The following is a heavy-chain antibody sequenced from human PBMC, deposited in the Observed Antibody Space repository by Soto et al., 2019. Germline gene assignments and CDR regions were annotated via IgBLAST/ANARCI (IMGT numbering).Heavy chain of an antibody. Sequence: SETLSLTCTVSGGSISSYYWSWIRQPPGKGLEWIGYIYYSGSTNYNPSLKSRVTISVDTSKNQFSLKLSSVTAADTAVYYCARAGLAITGTTVNYYYYYMDVWGKGTTVTVSS. CDR2: IYYSGST. D-gene: IGHD1-7*01. CDR1: GGSISSYY. CDR3: ARAGLAITGTTVNYYYYYMDV. V-gene: IGHV4-59*08. J-gene: IGHJ6*03.